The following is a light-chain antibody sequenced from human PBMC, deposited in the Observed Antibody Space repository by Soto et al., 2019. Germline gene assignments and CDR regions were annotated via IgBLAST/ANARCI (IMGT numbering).Light chain of an antibody. CDR3: MQGTYLRT. CDR2: RAS. Sequence: DVVMTQSPFSLPVTLGQPASISCGSIHSLVYSDGNTYWNWLKQRPGQSPRRLIYRASNRDSGVPDRISGSGSGTYFTLKISRVEAEDVGFDYCMQGTYLRTFCQGTKVDI. V-gene: IGKV2-30*01. J-gene: IGKJ1*01. CDR1: HSLVYSDGNTY.